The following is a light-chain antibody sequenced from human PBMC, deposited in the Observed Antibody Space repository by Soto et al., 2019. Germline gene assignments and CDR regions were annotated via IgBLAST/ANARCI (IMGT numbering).Light chain of an antibody. CDR2: EVS. CDR3: SSYTSSSTPHVV. V-gene: IGLV2-14*01. Sequence: QSALTQPASWSGSLGQPTTIPCPGTSSAVGGYNYVSWYQQHPGKAPKLMIYEVSNRPSGVSNRFSGSKSGNTASLTISGLQAEDEADYYCSSYTSSSTPHVVFGGGTKLTVL. J-gene: IGLJ2*01. CDR1: SSAVGGYNY.